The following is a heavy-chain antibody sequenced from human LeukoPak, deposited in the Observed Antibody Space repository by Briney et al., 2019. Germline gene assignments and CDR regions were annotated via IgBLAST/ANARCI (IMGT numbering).Heavy chain of an antibody. CDR1: GFTFSSYA. CDR2: ISGSGGST. D-gene: IGHD3-9*01. CDR3: AKDQGDDILTGLDC. V-gene: IGHV3-23*01. J-gene: IGHJ4*02. Sequence: PGGSLRLSCAASGFTFSSYAMSWVRQAPGKGLEWVSAISGSGGSTYYADSVKGRFTISRDNSKNTLYLQMNSLRAEDTAVYYCAKDQGDDILTGLDCWGQGTLVTVSS.